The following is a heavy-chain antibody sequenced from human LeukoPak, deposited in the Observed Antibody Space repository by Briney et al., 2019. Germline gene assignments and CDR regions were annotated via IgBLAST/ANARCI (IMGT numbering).Heavy chain of an antibody. J-gene: IGHJ3*02. CDR1: GGSISSSSYY. CDR2: IYYSGST. D-gene: IGHD3-10*01. V-gene: IGHV4-39*01. CDR3: ARQHYYGSGSRYAFDI. Sequence: PSETLSLTCTVSGGSISSSSYYWGWIRQPPGKGLEWIGSIYYSGSTNYNPSLTSRVTISVDTSKNQFSLKLSSVTAADTAVYYCARQHYYGSGSRYAFDIWGQGTMVTVSS.